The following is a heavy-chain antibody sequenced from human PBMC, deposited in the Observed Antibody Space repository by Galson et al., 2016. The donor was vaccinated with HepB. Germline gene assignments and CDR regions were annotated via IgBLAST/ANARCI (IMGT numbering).Heavy chain of an antibody. CDR1: GFNLSYYY. CDR3: ARMFPLCSSGWYVRGDGWFDS. V-gene: IGHV3-11*01. CDR2: ISGDGRTI. J-gene: IGHJ5*01. D-gene: IGHD6-19*01. Sequence: SLRLSCAASGFNLSYYYMSWIRQAPGKGLEWDSYISGDGRTINYADSVKGRFTLSRGNAKNSLYLHMNSLTGEDTAVYYCARMFPLCSSGWYVRGDGWFDSWGQGTLVTVSS.